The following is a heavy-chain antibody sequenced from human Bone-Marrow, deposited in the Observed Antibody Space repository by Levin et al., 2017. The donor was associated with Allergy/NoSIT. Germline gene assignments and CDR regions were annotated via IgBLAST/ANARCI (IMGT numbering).Heavy chain of an antibody. CDR2: IRSQVYGGTT. CDR1: GFTFGDYA. D-gene: IGHD6-19*01. CDR3: SRTDYSRGWDPDYRRYNYYYYAMDV. Sequence: GGSLRLSCTTSGFTFGDYALSWVRQAPGKGLEWVGFIRSQVYGGTTEYAASVKGRFSISTDDSESIAYLQMNSLRSEDTAVYYCSRTDYSRGWDPDYRRYNYYYYAMDVWGQGTTVTVSS. V-gene: IGHV3-49*04. J-gene: IGHJ6*02.